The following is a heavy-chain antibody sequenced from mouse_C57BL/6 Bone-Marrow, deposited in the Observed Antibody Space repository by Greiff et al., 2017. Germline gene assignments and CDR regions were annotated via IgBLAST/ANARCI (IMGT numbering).Heavy chain of an antibody. CDR3: ARQTAQATLLMDY. J-gene: IGHJ4*01. D-gene: IGHD3-2*02. V-gene: IGHV1-53*01. CDR1: GYTFTSYW. Sequence: QVQLQQPGTELVKPGASVKLSCKASGYTFTSYWMHWVKQWPGQGLEWIGNINPSNGGTNYNEKFKSKATLTVDKSSRTAYMQLRSLTSEDSAVYYCARQTAQATLLMDYWGQGTSVTVSS. CDR2: INPSNGGT.